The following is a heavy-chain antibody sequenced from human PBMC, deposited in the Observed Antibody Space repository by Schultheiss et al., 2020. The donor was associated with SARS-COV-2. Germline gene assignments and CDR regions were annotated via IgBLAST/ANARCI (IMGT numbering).Heavy chain of an antibody. CDR1: GFTFSNAW. J-gene: IGHJ4*02. Sequence: GGSLRLSCAASGFTFSNAWMSWVRQAPGKGLEWVSYISSSSSYTNYADSVKGRFTISRDNAKNSLYMQMNSLRAEDTAVYYCASVPYSGYDALWEGPWFDYWGQGTLVTVSS. CDR3: ASVPYSGYDALWEGPWFDY. CDR2: ISSSSSYT. V-gene: IGHV3-11*03. D-gene: IGHD5-12*01.